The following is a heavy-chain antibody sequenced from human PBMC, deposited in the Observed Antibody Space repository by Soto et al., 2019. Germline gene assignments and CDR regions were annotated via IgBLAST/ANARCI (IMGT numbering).Heavy chain of an antibody. J-gene: IGHJ4*02. CDR3: ARGPSEAVAGNFDY. CDR1: GGTFSSYA. V-gene: IGHV1-69*12. D-gene: IGHD6-19*01. Sequence: QVQLVQSGAEVKKPGSSVKVSCKASGGTFSSYAISWVRQAPGQGLEWMGGIIPIFGTANYAQKFQGRVTITADESTSTAYMELSSLSSEDTAVYYCARGPSEAVAGNFDYWGQGTLVTVSS. CDR2: IIPIFGTA.